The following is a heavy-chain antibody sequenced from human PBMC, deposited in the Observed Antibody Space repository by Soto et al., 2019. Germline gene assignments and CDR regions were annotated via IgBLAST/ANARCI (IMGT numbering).Heavy chain of an antibody. V-gene: IGHV3-30*18. D-gene: IGHD6-13*01. J-gene: IGHJ6*02. Sequence: GGSLRLSCAASGFTFSSYGMHWVRQAPGKGLEWVAVISYDGSNKYYADSVKGRFTISRDNSKNTLYLQMNSLRAEDTAVYYCAKVKVAAAGPGEGPYYYYGMDVWGQGTTVTVSS. CDR3: AKVKVAAAGPGEGPYYYYGMDV. CDR2: ISYDGSNK. CDR1: GFTFSSYG.